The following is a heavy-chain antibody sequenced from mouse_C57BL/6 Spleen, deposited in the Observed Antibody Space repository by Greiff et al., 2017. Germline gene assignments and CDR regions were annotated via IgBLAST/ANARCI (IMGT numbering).Heavy chain of an antibody. J-gene: IGHJ1*03. D-gene: IGHD1-1*01. Sequence: QVQLQQSGAELVRPGASVTLSCKASGYTFTDYEMHWVKQTPVHGLEWIGAIDPETGGTAYNQKFKGKAILTAYKSSSTAYMELRSLTSEDSAVYYCTRGNYYGSSYGDVWGTGTTVTVSS. CDR1: GYTFTDYE. V-gene: IGHV1-15*01. CDR2: IDPETGGT. CDR3: TRGNYYGSSYGDV.